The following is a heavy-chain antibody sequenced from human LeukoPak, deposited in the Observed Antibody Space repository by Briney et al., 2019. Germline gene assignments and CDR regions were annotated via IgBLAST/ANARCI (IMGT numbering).Heavy chain of an antibody. J-gene: IGHJ4*02. Sequence: GASVKVSCKASGYTFTGYYMHWVRQAPGQGLEWMGWINPSSGGTNYVQKFQGRVTMTRDTSISTAYMELSRLRADDTAVYYCARGPHGRIYDILTGFDYWGQGTLVTVSS. D-gene: IGHD3-9*01. CDR2: INPSSGGT. V-gene: IGHV1-2*02. CDR3: ARGPHGRIYDILTGFDY. CDR1: GYTFTGYY.